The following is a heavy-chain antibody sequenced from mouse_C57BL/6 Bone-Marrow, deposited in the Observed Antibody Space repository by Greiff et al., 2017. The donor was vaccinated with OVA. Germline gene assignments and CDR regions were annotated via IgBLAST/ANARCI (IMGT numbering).Heavy chain of an antibody. CDR1: GFTFSSYA. V-gene: IGHV5-4*01. J-gene: IGHJ3*01. D-gene: IGHD1-1*02. CDR3: ARDPYGPFAY. Sequence: EVQRVESGGGLVKPGGSLKLSCAASGFTFSSYAMSWVRQTPEKRLEWVATISDGGSYTYYPDNVKGRFTISRDNAKNNLYLQMSHLKSEDTAMYYCARDPYGPFAYWGQGTLVTVSA. CDR2: ISDGGSYT.